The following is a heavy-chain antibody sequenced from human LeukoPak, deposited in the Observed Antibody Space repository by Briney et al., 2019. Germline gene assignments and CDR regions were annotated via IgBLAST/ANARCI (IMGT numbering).Heavy chain of an antibody. CDR3: ARGWSFYDNSGYYLDY. Sequence: PGGSLRLSCAASGFTFSNYAMHWVRQAPGKGLEWVAVISYDGNNQYYADSVKGRFTISRDNSKNTLYLQMNSLRAEDTAVYYCARGWSFYDNSGYYLDYWGQGTLVTVSS. J-gene: IGHJ4*02. V-gene: IGHV3-30*04. CDR1: GFTFSNYA. D-gene: IGHD3-22*01. CDR2: ISYDGNNQ.